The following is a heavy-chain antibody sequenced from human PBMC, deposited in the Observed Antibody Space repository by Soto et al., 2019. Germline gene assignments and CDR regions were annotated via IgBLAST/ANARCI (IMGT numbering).Heavy chain of an antibody. CDR3: AKDIPSDHAFDI. CDR1: GFTFGGYG. CDR2: ISWNSGSK. V-gene: IGHV3-9*01. Sequence: GGSLRLSWAASGFTFGGYGMHWIRQAPGKGLEWVSGISWNSGSKGYADSVKGRFTISRDNAKNSLYLQMNSLRAEDTALYYCAKDIPSDHAFDIWGQGTMVTVSS. D-gene: IGHD2-21*02. J-gene: IGHJ3*02.